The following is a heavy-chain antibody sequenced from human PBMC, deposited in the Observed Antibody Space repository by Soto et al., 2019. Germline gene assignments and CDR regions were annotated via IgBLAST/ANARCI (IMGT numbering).Heavy chain of an antibody. CDR3: ASGVWFGELAFDI. Sequence: SETLSLTCTVSGGSISSGGYYWSWIRQHPGKGLEWIGYIYYSGSTYYNPSLKSRVTISVDTSKNQFSLKLSSVTAADTAVYYCASGVWFGELAFDIWGQGTMVTVSS. J-gene: IGHJ3*02. V-gene: IGHV4-31*03. CDR2: IYYSGST. CDR1: GGSISSGGYY. D-gene: IGHD3-10*01.